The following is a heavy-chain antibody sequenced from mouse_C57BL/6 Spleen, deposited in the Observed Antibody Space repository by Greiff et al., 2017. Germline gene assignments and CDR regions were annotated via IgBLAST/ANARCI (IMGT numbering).Heavy chain of an antibody. V-gene: IGHV5-17*01. CDR1: GFTFSDYG. Sequence: EVQGVESGGGLVKPGGSLKLSCAASGFTFSDYGMHWVRQAPEKGLEWVAYISSGSSTIYYADTVKGRFTISRDNAKNTLFLQMTSLRSEDTAMYYCARKATVDYYYAMDYWGQGTSVTVSS. CDR2: ISSGSSTI. D-gene: IGHD1-1*01. CDR3: ARKATVDYYYAMDY. J-gene: IGHJ4*01.